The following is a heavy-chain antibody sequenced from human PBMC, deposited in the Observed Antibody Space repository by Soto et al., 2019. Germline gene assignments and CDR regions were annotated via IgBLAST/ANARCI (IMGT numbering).Heavy chain of an antibody. V-gene: IGHV3-74*01. J-gene: IGHJ4*02. CDR3: ARGAGSAYYVDS. CDR1: GFTFSSYW. D-gene: IGHD3-22*01. CDR2: INPYGSTT. Sequence: EVQLVESGGGLVQPGGSLRLSCAASGFTFSSYWMHWVRQAPGKGLVWVSRINPYGSTTNYADSVKGQFTNSRDNAKNTLDLQMNSLRAEDTAVYYCARGAGSAYYVDSWGQGTLVTVSS.